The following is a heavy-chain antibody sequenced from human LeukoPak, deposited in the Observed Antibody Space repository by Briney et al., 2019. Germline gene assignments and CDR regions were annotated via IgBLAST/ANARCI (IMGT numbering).Heavy chain of an antibody. CDR3: ARVGVGYFDSSDYYRPDAFDI. J-gene: IGHJ3*02. Sequence: SETLSLTCTVSGYSLSSGYYWGWIRQPPGKGLEWIGSIYHSGSTYYNPSLKSRVTISVDTSKNQFSLKLSSVTAADTAVYYCARVGVGYFDSSDYYRPDAFDIWGQGTLVTVSS. CDR2: IYHSGST. CDR1: GYSLSSGYY. D-gene: IGHD3-22*01. V-gene: IGHV4-38-2*02.